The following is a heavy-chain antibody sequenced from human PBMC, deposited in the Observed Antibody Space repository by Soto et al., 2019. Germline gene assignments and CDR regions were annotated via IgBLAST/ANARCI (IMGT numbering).Heavy chain of an antibody. Sequence: GGSLRLSCAASGFTFSSYAMSRVRQAPGKGLEWVSAISGSGGRTYYADSVKGRFTISRDNSKNTLYLQMNSLRAEDTAVYYCAKYYGDRQTDYWGQGTLVTVSS. CDR2: ISGSGGRT. D-gene: IGHD4-17*01. CDR3: AKYYGDRQTDY. CDR1: GFTFSSYA. J-gene: IGHJ4*02. V-gene: IGHV3-23*01.